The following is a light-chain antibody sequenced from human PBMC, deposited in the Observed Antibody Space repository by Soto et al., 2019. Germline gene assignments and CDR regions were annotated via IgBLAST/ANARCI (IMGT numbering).Light chain of an antibody. CDR1: SGSIASNY. V-gene: IGLV6-57*04. CDR3: QSYDSSTVV. Sequence: FMLTQPHSVSESPGKTVTISCTRSSGSIASNYVQWYQQRPGSAPTTVIYEANQRPSGVPDRFSGSIDSSSNSASLTISGLKTEDEADYYCQSYDSSTVVFGGGTKLTVL. J-gene: IGLJ2*01. CDR2: EAN.